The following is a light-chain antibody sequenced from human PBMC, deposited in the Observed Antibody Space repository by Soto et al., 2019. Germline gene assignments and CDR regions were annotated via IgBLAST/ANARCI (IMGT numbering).Light chain of an antibody. Sequence: DIQMTHPPSSLSASVGDRVTITCQASQDITNYLNWYQQKPGRAPRLLLYGASSLETGVPSRFSGSGSGTDFTLTISSLQPEDVATYYCQHYDHLPITFGQGTRLEIK. CDR2: GAS. J-gene: IGKJ5*01. CDR1: QDITNY. CDR3: QHYDHLPIT. V-gene: IGKV1-33*01.